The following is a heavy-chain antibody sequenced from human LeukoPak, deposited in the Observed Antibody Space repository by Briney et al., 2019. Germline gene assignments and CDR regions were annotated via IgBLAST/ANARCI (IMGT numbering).Heavy chain of an antibody. J-gene: IGHJ3*02. CDR2: ISNRGGKT. CDR1: GFTFSNSG. V-gene: IGHV3-23*01. Sequence: GGTLRLSCAAPGFTFSNSGMTWVRQAPGKGLEWVSGISNRGGKTYYADSVKGRFTISRDNSKNTLYLQMNRLRAEDTALYYCAKAAGYDSRDDAFDIWGQGTMVTVSS. D-gene: IGHD3-22*01. CDR3: AKAAGYDSRDDAFDI.